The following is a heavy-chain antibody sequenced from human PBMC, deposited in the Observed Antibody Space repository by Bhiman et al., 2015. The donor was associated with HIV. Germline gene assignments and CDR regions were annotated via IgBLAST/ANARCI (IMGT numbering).Heavy chain of an antibody. V-gene: IGHV3-66*03. CDR1: GFTVSSNS. J-gene: IGHJ6*02. CDR2: IYSGGST. D-gene: IGHD3-10*01. CDR3: AKEGYYYGSGSYFGYYYGMDV. Sequence: EVQLVESGGGLIQPGGSLRLSCAASGFTVSSNSMSWVRQAPGKGLEWVSVIYSGGSTYYGDSVKGRFTISRDNSKNTLYLQMNSLRAEDTAVYYCAKEGYYYGSGSYFGYYYGMDVWGQGTTVTVSS.